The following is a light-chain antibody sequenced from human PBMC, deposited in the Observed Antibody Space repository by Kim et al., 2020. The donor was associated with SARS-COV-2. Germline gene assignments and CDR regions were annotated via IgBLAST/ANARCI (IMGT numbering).Light chain of an antibody. Sequence: QAVVTQPPSVSAAPGQKVTISCSGSSSNIGNNYVSWYQQLPGTAPKLLIYDNNRRPSGIPDRFSGSKSGTSATLGITGLQTGDEADYYCGTWDSSLIAWVFGGGTQLTVL. V-gene: IGLV1-51*01. CDR3: GTWDSSLIAWV. CDR1: SSNIGNNY. J-gene: IGLJ3*02. CDR2: DNN.